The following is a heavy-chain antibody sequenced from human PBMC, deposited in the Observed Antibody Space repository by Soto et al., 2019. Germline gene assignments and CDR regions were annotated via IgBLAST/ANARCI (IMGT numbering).Heavy chain of an antibody. CDR3: ARDAVPRNGEWDWFDP. J-gene: IGHJ5*02. D-gene: IGHD6-19*01. CDR1: GFTFSNYA. V-gene: IGHV3-23*01. CDR2: SIGGGGDT. Sequence: EMQLLESGGGLVQPGESLRLSCTASGFTFSNYAMSWVRQAPGKGPEWVSSIGGGGDTYYTDAVKGRFTVSRDDPKSTLYLQMNSLRAEDTARYYCARDAVPRNGEWDWFDPSGQGTLGSVSS.